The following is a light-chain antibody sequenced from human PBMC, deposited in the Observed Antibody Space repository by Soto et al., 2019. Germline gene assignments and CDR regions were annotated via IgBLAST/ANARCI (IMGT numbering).Light chain of an antibody. V-gene: IGKV3-20*01. Sequence: EIVLTQSPGTLSLSPRERATLSCRAIQSVSSSYLAWYQQKPGQAPRLLIYGASSRATGIPDRFSGSGSGTEFTLTISRLESEDFAVYYCQQYGSSPYTFGQGTKLQIK. J-gene: IGKJ2*01. CDR1: QSVSSSY. CDR2: GAS. CDR3: QQYGSSPYT.